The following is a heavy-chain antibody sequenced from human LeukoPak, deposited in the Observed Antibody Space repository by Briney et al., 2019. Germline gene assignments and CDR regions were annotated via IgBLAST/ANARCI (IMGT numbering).Heavy chain of an antibody. V-gene: IGHV4-59*01. J-gene: IGHJ3*01. Sequence: PSQTLSLTCTVSGGSMSGYYWSWIRQHPGKELDWIGCMYYSGGTNYNPSLKTRVTISVDTSKNQFSLKLSSVTAADTAVYYCARGYFDHFDAFDLWGQGTMVTVSS. CDR1: GGSMSGYY. CDR3: ARGYFDHFDAFDL. D-gene: IGHD3-9*01. CDR2: MYYSGGT.